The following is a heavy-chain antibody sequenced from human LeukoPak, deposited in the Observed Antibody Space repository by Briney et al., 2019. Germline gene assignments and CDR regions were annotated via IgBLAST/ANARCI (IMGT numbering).Heavy chain of an antibody. J-gene: IGHJ4*02. D-gene: IGHD4-23*01. Sequence: GGSLRLSCAASGFTFSSYAMSWVRQAPGKGLEWVSAISGSGGSTYYADSVKGRFTISRDNSKSTLYLQMNSLRAEDTAVYYCAKRYSGNSGAFDYWGQGTLVTVSS. CDR2: ISGSGGST. V-gene: IGHV3-23*01. CDR1: GFTFSSYA. CDR3: AKRYSGNSGAFDY.